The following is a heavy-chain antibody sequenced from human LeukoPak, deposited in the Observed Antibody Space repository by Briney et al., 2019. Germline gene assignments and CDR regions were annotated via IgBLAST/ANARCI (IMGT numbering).Heavy chain of an antibody. J-gene: IGHJ5*02. CDR3: ARDSSGYSGLDP. CDR1: NYSISTDYY. V-gene: IGHV4-38-2*02. D-gene: IGHD5-12*01. Sequence: SETLSLTCTVSNYSISTDYYWGWIRQPPGKGLEWIGTMYHSGSTYYNPSLKSRVTISVDTSKNQFSLKLSSVTAADTAVYYCARDSSGYSGLDPWGRGTLVTVSS. CDR2: MYHSGST.